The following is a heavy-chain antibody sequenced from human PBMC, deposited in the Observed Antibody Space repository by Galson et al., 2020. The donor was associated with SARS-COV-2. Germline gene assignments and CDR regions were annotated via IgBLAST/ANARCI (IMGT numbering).Heavy chain of an antibody. J-gene: IGHJ4*02. CDR3: ARWGCSGGTCFAGAYFDH. CDR1: GFTVSSFE. D-gene: IGHD2-15*01. V-gene: IGHV3-48*03. CDR2: ISNRGSTI. Sequence: GGSLRLSCAVSGFTVSSFEMSWVRQAPGKGLEWLSYISNRGSTIYYGDSVKGRFTISRDSAKNSLILQMDSLRAEDTAVYYCARWGCSGGTCFAGAYFDHWGQGTPVTVS.